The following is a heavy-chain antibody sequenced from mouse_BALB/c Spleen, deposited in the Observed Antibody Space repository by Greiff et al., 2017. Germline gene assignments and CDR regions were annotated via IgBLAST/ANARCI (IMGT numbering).Heavy chain of an antibody. CDR1: GFAFSSYD. V-gene: IGHV5-12-1*01. J-gene: IGHJ3*01. Sequence: EVKVVESGGGLVKPGGSLKLSCAASGFAFSSYDMSWVRQTPEKRLEWVAYISSGGGSTYYPDNVKGRFTISRDNAKNTLYLQMSSLKSEDTAMYYCARRGYRYDWFAYWGQGTLVTVSA. CDR2: ISSGGGST. CDR3: ARRGYRYDWFAY. D-gene: IGHD2-14*01.